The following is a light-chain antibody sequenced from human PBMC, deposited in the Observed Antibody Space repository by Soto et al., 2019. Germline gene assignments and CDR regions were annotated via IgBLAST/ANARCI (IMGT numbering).Light chain of an antibody. J-gene: IGKJ5*01. Sequence: EIVLTQSPATRSLSPGERATLSCRASQSVSSYVAAYQQTPGQAPRLLIYGASTRATGIPARFSGRGSGTEFTLTISSLQPDDFATSSCQKSLSMPLTFGHGTRRE. CDR3: QKSLSMPLT. CDR1: QSVSSY. V-gene: IGKV3-11*01. CDR2: GAS.